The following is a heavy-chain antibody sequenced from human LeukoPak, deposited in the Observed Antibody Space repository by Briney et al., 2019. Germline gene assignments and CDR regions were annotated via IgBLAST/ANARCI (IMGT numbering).Heavy chain of an antibody. CDR3: ARDGAVTNGRYFDY. V-gene: IGHV3-48*03. J-gene: IGHJ4*02. D-gene: IGHD4-17*01. Sequence: GGSLRLSCAASGFTFSSYEMNWVRQAPGKGLEWVSYISSSGSTIYYADSVKGRFTISRDNAKNSLYLQMNSLRAEDTAVYYCARDGAVTNGRYFDYWGQGTLVTVSS. CDR2: ISSSGSTI. CDR1: GFTFSSYE.